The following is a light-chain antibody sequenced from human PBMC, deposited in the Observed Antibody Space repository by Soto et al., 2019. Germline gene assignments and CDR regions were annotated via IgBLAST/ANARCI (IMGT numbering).Light chain of an antibody. Sequence: EIVLTQSPATLSLSPGERATLSCRASQSVSSYLAWYQQKPGQAPWLLIYDASKRATGIPARFSGSGSGTEFTLTISSLDPEDFEVYKCKHSSNWPPRITFGQGTRLEIK. V-gene: IGKV3-11*01. CDR2: DAS. J-gene: IGKJ5*01. CDR1: QSVSSY. CDR3: KHSSNWPPRIT.